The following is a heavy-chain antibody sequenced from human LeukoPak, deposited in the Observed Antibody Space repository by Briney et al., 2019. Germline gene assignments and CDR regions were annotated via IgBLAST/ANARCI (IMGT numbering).Heavy chain of an antibody. CDR1: GYTFTTYA. CDR3: ARDRRVNYYYYMDV. CDR2: INTNTGNP. Sequence: GASVKVSCKASGYTFTTYAMNWVRQAPGQGLEWMGWINTNTGNPTYAQGFTGRFVFSLDTSVSTAYLQISSLKAEDTAVYYCARDRRVNYYYYMDVWGKGTTVTVSS. V-gene: IGHV7-4-1*02. D-gene: IGHD4-23*01. J-gene: IGHJ6*03.